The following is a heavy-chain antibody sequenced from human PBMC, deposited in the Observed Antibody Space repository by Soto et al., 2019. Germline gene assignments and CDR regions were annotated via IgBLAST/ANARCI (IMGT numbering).Heavy chain of an antibody. J-gene: IGHJ2*01. CDR2: ISGSGGST. V-gene: IGHV3-23*01. CDR1: GFTLSSYA. Sequence: EVQLLESGGGLVQPGGSLRLSCAASGFTLSSYAMCWVRQAPGKGLEWVSVISGSGGSTYYADSVKGRFTISSDNYKNKLYLQMNSLRAEDSAVYYCATRTPGWYFDLWCRGTLITVS. CDR3: ATRTPGWYFDL.